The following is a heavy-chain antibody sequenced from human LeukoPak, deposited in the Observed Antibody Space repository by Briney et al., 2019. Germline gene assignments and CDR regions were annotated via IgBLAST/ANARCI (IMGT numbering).Heavy chain of an antibody. CDR2: ISGSGGST. CDR1: GFTFSSYA. D-gene: IGHD2-15*01. Sequence: GGSLRLSCAASGFTFSSYAMSWVRQAPGKGLEWVSAISGSGGSTYYADSVKGRFTISRDNSKNTLYLQMNSLRAEDTAVYYCAKAWRHCSGGSCYSGGDYYYGMDVWGQGTTVTVSS. J-gene: IGHJ6*02. CDR3: AKAWRHCSGGSCYSGGDYYYGMDV. V-gene: IGHV3-23*01.